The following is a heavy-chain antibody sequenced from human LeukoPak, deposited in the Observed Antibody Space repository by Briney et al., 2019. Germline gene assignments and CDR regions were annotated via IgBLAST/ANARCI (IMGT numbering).Heavy chain of an antibody. CDR3: ARDSRTVTMEIIPTSSFDL. CDR1: GLSFDDYA. V-gene: IGHV3-9*01. D-gene: IGHD3-3*01. CDR2: ISWNSGGV. J-gene: IGHJ1*01. Sequence: GGSLRLSCAASGLSFDDYAMHWVRQAPGKGLEWVSGISWNSGGVVYADSVRGRFTISRDNAKNSLYLQMNSLRPEDTALYYCARDSRTVTMEIIPTSSFDLGGQGTLVTVSS.